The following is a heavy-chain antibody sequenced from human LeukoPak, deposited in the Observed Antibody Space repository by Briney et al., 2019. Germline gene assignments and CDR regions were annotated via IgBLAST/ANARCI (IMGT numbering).Heavy chain of an antibody. D-gene: IGHD6-25*01. Sequence: GESLKISCKGSGHRFTSYWIGWVRQIPGKGLEWMAIIYPADSDIRYSPSFQGQVTISADKSISTAYLQWSSLKASDTAMYYCARSLTAAAGDYWGQGTLVTVSS. J-gene: IGHJ4*02. CDR2: IYPADSDI. V-gene: IGHV5-51*01. CDR3: ARSLTAAAGDY. CDR1: GHRFTSYW.